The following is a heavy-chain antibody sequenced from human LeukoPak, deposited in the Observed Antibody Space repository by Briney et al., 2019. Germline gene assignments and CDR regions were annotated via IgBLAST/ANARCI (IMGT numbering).Heavy chain of an antibody. J-gene: IGHJ4*02. Sequence: ASVKVSCTASGYTFTSYYMHWVRQAPGQGLEWMGIINPSGGSTSYAQKFQGRVTMTRDTSTSTVYMELSSLRSEDTAVYYCARPTTVTTGFDYWGQGTLVTVSS. V-gene: IGHV1-46*01. D-gene: IGHD4-11*01. CDR3: ARPTTVTTGFDY. CDR1: GYTFTSYY. CDR2: INPSGGST.